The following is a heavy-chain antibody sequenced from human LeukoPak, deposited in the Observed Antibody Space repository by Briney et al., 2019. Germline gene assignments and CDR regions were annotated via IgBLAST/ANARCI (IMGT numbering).Heavy chain of an antibody. V-gene: IGHV4-39*01. CDR1: GGSISSSSYY. Sequence: KSSETLSLTCTVSGGSISSSSYYWGWIRQPPGKGLEWIGSIYYSGSTYYNPSLKSRVTISVDTSKNQFSLKLSSVTAADTAVYYCARRQWLDAFDIWGQGTMVTVSS. J-gene: IGHJ3*02. CDR3: ARRQWLDAFDI. D-gene: IGHD3-22*01. CDR2: IYYSGST.